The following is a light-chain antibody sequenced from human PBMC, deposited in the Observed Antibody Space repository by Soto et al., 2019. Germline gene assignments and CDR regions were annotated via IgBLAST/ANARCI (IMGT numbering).Light chain of an antibody. CDR2: GSS. CDR1: ENVGTN. Sequence: IVITQSPATLSVSPGEGVTLSCRASENVGTNLAWYQQKPGQAPRLLIYGSSTRVTGIPATFSGSGSGTVFTLTISSLQSADSAIYYCQQYNNWGLSFGGGTKVDIK. J-gene: IGKJ4*02. V-gene: IGKV3D-15*01. CDR3: QQYNNWGLS.